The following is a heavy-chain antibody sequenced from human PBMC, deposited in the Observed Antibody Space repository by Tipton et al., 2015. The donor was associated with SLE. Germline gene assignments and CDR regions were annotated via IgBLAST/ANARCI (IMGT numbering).Heavy chain of an antibody. CDR2: VYYTGIS. CDR3: VRDLIGGLYLDV. D-gene: IGHD2-15*01. Sequence: TLSLTCNVSGGDIGSHYWNWVRQSPGKGLEWVAFVYYTGISDYNALLKGRVTVSVGKSKNEFSLTLRSVTPDDTAVYFCVRDLIGGLYLDVWSEGNLVTVSS. J-gene: IGHJ4*02. CDR1: GGDIGSHY. V-gene: IGHV4-59*11.